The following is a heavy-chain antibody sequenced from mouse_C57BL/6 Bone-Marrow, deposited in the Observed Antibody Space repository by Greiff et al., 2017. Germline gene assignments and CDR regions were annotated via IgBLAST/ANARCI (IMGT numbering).Heavy chain of an antibody. CDR1: GYAFSSSW. J-gene: IGHJ2*01. CDR3: ERWLCHYYGFDY. CDR2: IYPGDGDT. D-gene: IGHD1-2*01. Sequence: QVQLQQSGPELVKPGASVKISCKASGYAFSSSWMNWVKQRPGKGLEWIGRIYPGDGDTNYNGKFQGKATLTADKSSSTAYMQLSSLTSEDSAVCFCERWLCHYYGFDYWGQGTTLTVSS. V-gene: IGHV1-82*01.